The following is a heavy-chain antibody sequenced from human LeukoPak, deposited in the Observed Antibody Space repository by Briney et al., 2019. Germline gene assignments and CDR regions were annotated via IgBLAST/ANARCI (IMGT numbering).Heavy chain of an antibody. Sequence: PGGPLRLSCAASGFTLSNYWMHWVRQVPGEGLVWVSRINFDGSSTYYADSVKGRFTISRDNAKNTLYLQMSSLRVEDTAVYSCARANNFDYWGQGTLVTVSS. J-gene: IGHJ4*02. CDR2: INFDGSST. CDR3: ARANNFDY. D-gene: IGHD4/OR15-4a*01. CDR1: GFTLSNYW. V-gene: IGHV3-74*01.